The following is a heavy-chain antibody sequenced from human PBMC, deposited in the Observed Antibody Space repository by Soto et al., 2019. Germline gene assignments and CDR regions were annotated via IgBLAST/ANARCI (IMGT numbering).Heavy chain of an antibody. CDR1: GFTFSAFG. CDR3: AKDFKVSGGHYGSLNYYYGMDV. CDR2: ISYDGILK. V-gene: IGHV3-30*18. D-gene: IGHD3-10*01. J-gene: IGHJ6*02. Sequence: PGGSLSLSSAASGFTFSAFGMHCVLQAPGKGLEWVAIISYDGILKYYADSVKGRFTISRDTSKGALYLQMNSLRPEDTAVYYCAKDFKVSGGHYGSLNYYYGMDVWGQGTTVTVSS.